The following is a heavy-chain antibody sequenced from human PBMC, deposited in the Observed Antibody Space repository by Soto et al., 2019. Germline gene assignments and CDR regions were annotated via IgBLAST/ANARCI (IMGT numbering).Heavy chain of an antibody. D-gene: IGHD2-15*01. Sequence: TSETLSLTCSVSGDSISTVDYFWAWIRQPPGQALEYIGYIYKSATTYYNPSFESRVAISLGTSKSQFSLNVTSVTAADTAVYFCARGRYCLTGRCFPNWFDSWGQGTLVTVSS. J-gene: IGHJ5*01. CDR2: IYKSATT. CDR1: GDSISTVDYF. CDR3: ARGRYCLTGRCFPNWFDS. V-gene: IGHV4-30-4*01.